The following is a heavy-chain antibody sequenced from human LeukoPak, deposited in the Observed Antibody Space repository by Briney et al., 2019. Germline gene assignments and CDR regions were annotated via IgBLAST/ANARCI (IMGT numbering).Heavy chain of an antibody. Sequence: ASVKVSCKASGYTFSSYDIHWVRQAPGQGLEWMGWMNPNRFTTRYAQKFQGRVTKTRNSSISAAYKELSSLRSEDTAVYYCARDKKEKRSCSGTGCWGGYYYSYSMDVWGTGTTVTVSS. J-gene: IGHJ6*03. CDR3: ARDKKEKRSCSGTGCWGGYYYSYSMDV. D-gene: IGHD2-2*01. CDR2: MNPNRFTT. V-gene: IGHV1-8*01. CDR1: GYTFSSYD.